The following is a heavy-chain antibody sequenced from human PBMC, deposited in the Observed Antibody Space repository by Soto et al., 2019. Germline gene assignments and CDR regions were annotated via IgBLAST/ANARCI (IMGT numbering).Heavy chain of an antibody. D-gene: IGHD2-2*01. CDR1: GLPFSNPA. Sequence: EVQLLESGGAVANPGGPLRISCAASGLPFSNPAWIWCGQAPGKGREWVSTISGGSGDTSYADPVKGRFFASKDDSRTTLYLQMNSLRAEDTALYYCARGASTFDYWGQGRPVIVSS. CDR2: ISGGSGDT. CDR3: ARGASTFDY. J-gene: IGHJ4*02. V-gene: IGHV3-23*01.